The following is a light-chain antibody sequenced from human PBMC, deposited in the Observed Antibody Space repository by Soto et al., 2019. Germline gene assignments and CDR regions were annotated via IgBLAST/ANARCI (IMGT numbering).Light chain of an antibody. CDR1: SSNIGAGYD. CDR2: GNS. CDR3: QSYDSSLSGV. Sequence: QSVLTQPPSVSGAPGQSVTISCTGSSSNIGAGYDVHWYQQFPGTAPKLLIYGNSNRPSGVPDRFSGSKSGTSASLAITGLQAEDEADYYCQSYDSSLSGVFGSGTQVTVL. V-gene: IGLV1-40*01. J-gene: IGLJ1*01.